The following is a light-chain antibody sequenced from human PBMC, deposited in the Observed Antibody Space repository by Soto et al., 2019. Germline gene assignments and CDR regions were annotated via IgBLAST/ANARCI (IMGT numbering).Light chain of an antibody. CDR3: QQYNTYFSLT. CDR1: QSVSSN. CDR2: GAS. J-gene: IGKJ5*01. Sequence: EIVMTQSPATLSVSPGERATLSCRASQSVSSNLAWYQQKPGQAPRLLIYGASTRATGIPARFSGSGSGTEFTLTISSLQPDDFASYYCQQYNTYFSLTFGGGTRLEIK. V-gene: IGKV3-15*01.